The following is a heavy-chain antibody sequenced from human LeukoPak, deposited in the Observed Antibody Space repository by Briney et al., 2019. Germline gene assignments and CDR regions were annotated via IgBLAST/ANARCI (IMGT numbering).Heavy chain of an antibody. CDR2: IRYDGSNK. CDR3: AKGGIIGIAAAGYYFDY. D-gene: IGHD6-13*01. CDR1: GFTFSSYA. Sequence: GGSLRLSCAASGFTFSSYAMSWVRQAPGKGLEWVAFIRYDGSNKYYADSVKGRFTISRDNSKNTLYLQMNSLRAEDTAVYYCAKGGIIGIAAAGYYFDYWGQGTLVTVSS. V-gene: IGHV3-30*02. J-gene: IGHJ4*02.